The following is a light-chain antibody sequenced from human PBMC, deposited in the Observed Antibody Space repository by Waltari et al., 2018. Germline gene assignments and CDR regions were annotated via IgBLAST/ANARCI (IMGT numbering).Light chain of an antibody. CDR3: QQSYSTSIT. J-gene: IGKJ4*01. Sequence: DIQMTQSPSAMSASVGDRVTITCRASQAISNYLAWFQQKPGQAPKRLIYAASNLQPGVPSRFSGSGSGTEFTLTISSLQPEDFATYYCQQSYSTSITFGGGTKVEIK. CDR2: AAS. V-gene: IGKV1-17*03. CDR1: QAISNY.